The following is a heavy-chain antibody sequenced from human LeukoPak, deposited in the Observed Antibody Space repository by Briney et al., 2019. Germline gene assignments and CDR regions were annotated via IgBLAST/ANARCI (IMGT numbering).Heavy chain of an antibody. D-gene: IGHD2-2*01. CDR2: IYHSGST. Sequence: SETLSLTCTVSGYSISSGYYWGWIRQPPGKGLGWIGSIYHSGSTYYNASLKSRVTISVDTSKNQFYLKLSSVTAADTAVYYCAREYCSSTSCYFDYWGQGTLVTVSS. CDR1: GYSISSGYY. J-gene: IGHJ4*02. V-gene: IGHV4-38-2*02. CDR3: AREYCSSTSCYFDY.